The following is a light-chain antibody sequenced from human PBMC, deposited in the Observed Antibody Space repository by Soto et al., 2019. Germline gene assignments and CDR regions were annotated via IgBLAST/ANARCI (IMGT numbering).Light chain of an antibody. CDR1: QSISSW. Sequence: DIQMTQSPSTLSASVGDRVTITCRASQSISSWLAWYQQKPGKAPKLLIYKASSLESGVPSRFSGSGSGTEFTLTIISLRPDDFATYYGQQYNSYPYTFGPGTKVDIK. J-gene: IGKJ3*01. CDR2: KAS. V-gene: IGKV1-5*03. CDR3: QQYNSYPYT.